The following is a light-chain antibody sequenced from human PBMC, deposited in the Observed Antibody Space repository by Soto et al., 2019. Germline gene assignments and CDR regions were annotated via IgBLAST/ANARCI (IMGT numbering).Light chain of an antibody. J-gene: IGKJ3*01. CDR3: QKYSSVPV. Sequence: DIQITQSPTSLSASVGDRVTIPCRASQDIRNFVAWYQQKPGKAPKLLIYAASTLQSGVPSRFSGSGSGTDFTLTINSLQPEDVATYSCQKYSSVPVFGPGTKVEIK. CDR1: QDIRNF. V-gene: IGKV1-27*01. CDR2: AAS.